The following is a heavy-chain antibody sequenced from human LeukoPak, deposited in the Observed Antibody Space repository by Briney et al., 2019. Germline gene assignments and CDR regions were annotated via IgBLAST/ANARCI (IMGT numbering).Heavy chain of an antibody. V-gene: IGHV5-51*01. CDR2: IYPGDSDS. Sequence: GEPLKISCKGSGYSFTSYWIGWVRQMPGKGLEWMGIIYPGDSDSRYSPSFQGHVTIPAATSITTAYLQWSSLEASTPPSIYFARTSDTAMVTHTYSFDYWGQGTLVTVSS. CDR3: ARTSDTAMVTHTYSFDY. D-gene: IGHD5-18*01. J-gene: IGHJ4*02. CDR1: GYSFTSYW.